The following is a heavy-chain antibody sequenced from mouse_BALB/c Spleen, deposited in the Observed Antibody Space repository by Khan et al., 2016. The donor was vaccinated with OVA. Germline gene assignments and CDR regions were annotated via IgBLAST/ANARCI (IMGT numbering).Heavy chain of an antibody. Sequence: VQLQQSGPDLVKPWASVKMSCNASGYTFTNYVMHWVKQKPGHGLEWIGYINPYNDGTKYTEKFKVKATLTSDKSSSTSYLEPIRLTSADSTVYDCASYVSSATYAMDYWGQGTSVTVSS. V-gene: IGHV1S136*01. CDR2: INPYNDGT. CDR3: ASYVSSATYAMDY. D-gene: IGHD1-1*01. J-gene: IGHJ4*01. CDR1: GYTFTNYV.